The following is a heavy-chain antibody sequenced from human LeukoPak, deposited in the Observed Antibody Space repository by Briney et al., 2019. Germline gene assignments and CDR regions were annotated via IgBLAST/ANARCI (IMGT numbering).Heavy chain of an antibody. CDR1: GFTFSSYW. Sequence: GGSLRLSCAASGFTFSSYWMSWVRQAPGKGLERVANIKQDGSEKYYVDSVKGRFTISRDNAKNSLYLQMNSLRAEDTAVYYCARIQLWFPYYYYGMDVWGQGTTVTVSS. V-gene: IGHV3-7*01. J-gene: IGHJ6*02. D-gene: IGHD5-18*01. CDR2: IKQDGSEK. CDR3: ARIQLWFPYYYYGMDV.